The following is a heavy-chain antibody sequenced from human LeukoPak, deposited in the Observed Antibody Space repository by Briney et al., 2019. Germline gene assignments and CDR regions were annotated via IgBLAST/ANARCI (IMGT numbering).Heavy chain of an antibody. CDR2: ISTSISYI. V-gene: IGHV3-21*01. Sequence: KSGGSLRLSCAASGFTFGSYSMNWVRQAPGKGLEWVSSISTSISYIYYADSVKGRFTISRDNAKNSLYLQMNSLRAEDTAVYYCARAIFSSGWYLVDYWGQGTLVTVSS. D-gene: IGHD6-19*01. J-gene: IGHJ4*02. CDR1: GFTFGSYS. CDR3: ARAIFSSGWYLVDY.